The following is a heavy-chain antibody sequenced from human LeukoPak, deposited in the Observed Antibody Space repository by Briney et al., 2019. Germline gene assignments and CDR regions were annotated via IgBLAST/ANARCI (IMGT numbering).Heavy chain of an antibody. D-gene: IGHD4-17*01. CDR1: GFTFSSYE. CDR2: ISSSGSTI. J-gene: IGHJ4*02. V-gene: IGHV3-48*03. CDR3: ANGDRRNRLNYFDY. Sequence: PGGSLRLSCAASGFTFSSYEMNWVRQAPGKGLEWVSYISSSGSTIYYADSVKGRFTISRDNSKNTLYLQMNSLRAEDTAVYYCANGDRRNRLNYFDYWGQGTLVTVSS.